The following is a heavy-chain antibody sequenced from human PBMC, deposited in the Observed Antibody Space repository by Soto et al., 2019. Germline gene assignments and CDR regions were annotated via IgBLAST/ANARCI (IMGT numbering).Heavy chain of an antibody. Sequence: SETLSLTCTVSGGSISGYFWTWIRQPPGKGLEWIGYISHTGITNYNSSLKSRVTMSVDTSKNQFSLRVSSLTAEDTAVYYCARGNYDFWSGTGFPFDYWGQGTLVTVSS. D-gene: IGHD3-3*01. CDR3: ARGNYDFWSGTGFPFDY. CDR1: GGSISGYF. CDR2: ISHTGIT. J-gene: IGHJ4*02. V-gene: IGHV4-59*01.